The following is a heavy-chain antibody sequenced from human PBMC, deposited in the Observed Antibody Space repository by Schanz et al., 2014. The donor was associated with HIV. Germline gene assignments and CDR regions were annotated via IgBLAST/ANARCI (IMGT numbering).Heavy chain of an antibody. Sequence: QVQLVQSGAEVKKPGSSVKVSCKASGYTFSDHYMQWVRQAPGQGLEWMGGINPNSGSTIYAQKFQGRVTMTRDTSINTAYMEMSGLRSDDTAIYYCARRSLHHLQWLYDDVFDIWGQGTLVTVSS. V-gene: IGHV1-2*02. J-gene: IGHJ3*02. D-gene: IGHD3-3*01. CDR1: GYTFSDHY. CDR2: INPNSGST. CDR3: ARRSLHHLQWLYDDVFDI.